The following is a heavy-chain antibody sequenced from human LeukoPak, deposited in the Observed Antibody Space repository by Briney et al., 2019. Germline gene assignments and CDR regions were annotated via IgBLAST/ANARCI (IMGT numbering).Heavy chain of an antibody. D-gene: IGHD3-10*01. J-gene: IGHJ4*02. CDR2: ISSGGTYE. CDR3: ARDSTYYYDSGSSGPHYFDN. CDR1: GFTFSNYA. Sequence: GQSLRLSCAASGFTFSNYAMHWVRQAPGKGLEWVSLISSGGTYEYYADSVKGRFTISRDNSKNTLYLQLNSLRAEDTAVYYCARDSTYYYDSGSSGPHYFDNWGQGTLLTVSS. V-gene: IGHV3-30*01.